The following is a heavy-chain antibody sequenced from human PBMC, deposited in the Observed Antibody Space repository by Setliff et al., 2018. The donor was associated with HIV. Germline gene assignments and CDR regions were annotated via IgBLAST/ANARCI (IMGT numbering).Heavy chain of an antibody. CDR3: AREDYYDSSGYAFDI. D-gene: IGHD3-22*01. V-gene: IGHV4-61*02. Sequence: LSLTCTVSGGSISSGSYYWSWIRQPAGKGLEWIGRIYTSGSTNYNPSLESRVTISLDTSKNQFSLKLSSVTAADTAVYYCAREDYYDSSGYAFDIWGQGTMVTVS. CDR1: GGSISSGSYY. CDR2: IYTSGST. J-gene: IGHJ3*02.